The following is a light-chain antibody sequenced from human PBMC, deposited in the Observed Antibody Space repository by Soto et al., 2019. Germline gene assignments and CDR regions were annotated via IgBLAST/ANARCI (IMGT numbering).Light chain of an antibody. CDR3: SSYTTSSTLAYV. J-gene: IGLJ1*01. CDR2: EVS. V-gene: IGLV2-14*01. CDR1: SSDVGAYNY. Sequence: QSALTQPAPVSASPGQSITISCTGTSSDVGAYNYVSWYQQHPGKAPKLMIYEVSNRPSGVSERFSGSKSGSTASLTISGLQAEDEADYYCSSYTTSSTLAYVFGPGTKLTVL.